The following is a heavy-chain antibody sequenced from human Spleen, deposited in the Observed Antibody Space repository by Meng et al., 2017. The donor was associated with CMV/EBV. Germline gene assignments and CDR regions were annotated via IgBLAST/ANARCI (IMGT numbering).Heavy chain of an antibody. V-gene: IGHV4-59*01. D-gene: IGHD5-18*01. Sequence: SETLSLTCTVSGASMSSYYWSWMRQPPGKGLEWIGYIYYSGSTSYNPSLKSRVIISLDSSKNQFSLELRSVTAADTAVYYCARVARDTWSRDAFDIWGQGKMVTVSS. CDR1: GASMSSYY. CDR2: IYYSGST. CDR3: ARVARDTWSRDAFDI. J-gene: IGHJ3*02.